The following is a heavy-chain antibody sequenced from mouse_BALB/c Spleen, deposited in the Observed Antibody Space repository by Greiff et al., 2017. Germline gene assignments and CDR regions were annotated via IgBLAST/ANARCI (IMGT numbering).Heavy chain of an antibody. D-gene: IGHD2-4*01. CDR3: ARDYDPYAMDY. Sequence: QVQLQQSGAELVRPGVSVKISCKGSGYTFTDYAMHWVKQSHAKSLEWIGVISTYYGDASYNQKFKGKATMTVDKSSSTAYMELARLTSEDSAIYYCARDYDPYAMDYWGQGTSVTVSS. CDR1: GYTFTDYA. CDR2: ISTYYGDA. V-gene: IGHV1S137*01. J-gene: IGHJ4*01.